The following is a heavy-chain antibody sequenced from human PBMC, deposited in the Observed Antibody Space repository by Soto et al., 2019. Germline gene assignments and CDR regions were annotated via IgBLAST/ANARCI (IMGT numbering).Heavy chain of an antibody. CDR1: GFTFSSYS. V-gene: IGHV3-48*01. D-gene: IGHD2-15*01. CDR3: ARDLGSYCSGGSCYSGWFDP. J-gene: IGHJ5*02. Sequence: PEGSLRLSCAASGFTFSSYSMNWVRQAPGKGLEWVSYISSSSSTIYYADSVKGRFTISRDNAKNSLYLQMNSLRAEDTAVYYCARDLGSYCSGGSCYSGWFDPWGQGTLVTVSS. CDR2: ISSSSSTI.